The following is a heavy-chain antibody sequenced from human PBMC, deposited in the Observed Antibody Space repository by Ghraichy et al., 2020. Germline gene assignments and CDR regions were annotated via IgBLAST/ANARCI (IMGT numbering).Heavy chain of an antibody. J-gene: IGHJ3*02. D-gene: IGHD1-26*01. V-gene: IGHV3-23*01. CDR3: AKSIGELLGAFDI. Sequence: LSLTCAASGFTFRSYAMSWVRQAPGRGLEWVSGISASGGSTYYADSVKGRFTISRDNSKNTLYLQMNSLRAEDTAVYYCAKSIGELLGAFDIWGQGTMVTVSS. CDR2: ISASGGST. CDR1: GFTFRSYA.